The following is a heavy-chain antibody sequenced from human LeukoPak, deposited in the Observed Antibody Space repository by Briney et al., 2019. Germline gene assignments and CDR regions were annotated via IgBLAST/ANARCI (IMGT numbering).Heavy chain of an antibody. D-gene: IGHD6-19*01. Sequence: GGSLRLSCAASGFTFSGYYMSWIRQAPGKGPEWISYISSSGDSDYYADSVKGRFTISRDNAKNSLYLQMNSLRAEDTAVYYCARDRGAVPGQYFGYWGQGTLVTVSS. CDR3: ARDRGAVPGQYFGY. J-gene: IGHJ4*02. CDR1: GFTFSGYY. V-gene: IGHV3-11*01. CDR2: ISSSGDSD.